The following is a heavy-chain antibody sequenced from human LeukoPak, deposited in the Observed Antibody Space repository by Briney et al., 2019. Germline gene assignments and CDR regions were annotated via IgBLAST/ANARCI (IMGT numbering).Heavy chain of an antibody. J-gene: IGHJ4*02. V-gene: IGHV4-59*01. D-gene: IGHD5-18*01. Sequence: PSETLSLTRTVSGGSISGYYWSWIRQPPGKGLEWIGYIYYSGSTKYNPSLKSRVTISVDASKNQFSLRLSSLTAADTAVYYCARGALDTKTRFDYWGQGTLVTVSS. CDR1: GGSISGYY. CDR2: IYYSGST. CDR3: ARGALDTKTRFDY.